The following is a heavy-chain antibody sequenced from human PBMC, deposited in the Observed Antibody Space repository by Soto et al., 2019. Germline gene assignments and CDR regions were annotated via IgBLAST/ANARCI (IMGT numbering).Heavy chain of an antibody. D-gene: IGHD4-17*01. CDR1: GFTFRSYA. CDR2: ISGRGDTP. V-gene: IGHV3-23*01. CDR3: AKDHNGDYPYYFDY. Sequence: GGSLRLSCAASGFTFRSYAMSWVRQAPGKGLEWVSVISGRGDTPYYADPVKGRFTISRANSKNTLYLQMNSLRAEDTAVYYCAKDHNGDYPYYFDYWGQGTPVTVSS. J-gene: IGHJ4*02.